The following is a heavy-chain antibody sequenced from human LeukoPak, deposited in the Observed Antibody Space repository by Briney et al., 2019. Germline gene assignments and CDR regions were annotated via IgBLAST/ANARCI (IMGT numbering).Heavy chain of an antibody. Sequence: ASVKVSCKTSGYTFKTYGISWVRQAPGQGLEWVGWINPYNGNTKSAQKIRGRVTMTTDRSTTTAYLELMSLRFDDTAVYYCARAVDYYDSGNYFNAPFDYWGQGTLVTVSS. CDR3: ARAVDYYDSGNYFNAPFDY. D-gene: IGHD3-10*01. CDR1: GYTFKTYG. V-gene: IGHV1-18*01. J-gene: IGHJ4*02. CDR2: INPYNGNT.